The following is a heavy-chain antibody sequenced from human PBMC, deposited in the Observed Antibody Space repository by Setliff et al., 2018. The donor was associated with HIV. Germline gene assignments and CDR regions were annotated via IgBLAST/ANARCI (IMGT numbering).Heavy chain of an antibody. D-gene: IGHD3-3*01. CDR3: MRGRSITIFGVAYFDF. CDR1: GGSIISSSYY. Sequence: ETLSLTCTVSGGSIISSSYYWGWIRQPPGKGLEWIGSVYHSGTTYYNPSLKSRVTISVDMSNNQFSLKVTSVTAADTAVYYCMRGRSITIFGVAYFDFWGQGTQVTVSS. CDR2: VYHSGTT. J-gene: IGHJ4*02. V-gene: IGHV4-39*07.